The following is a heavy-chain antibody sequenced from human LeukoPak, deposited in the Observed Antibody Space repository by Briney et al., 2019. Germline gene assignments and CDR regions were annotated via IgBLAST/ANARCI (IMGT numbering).Heavy chain of an antibody. CDR3: ARDRRTTSSYGMDV. CDR2: IWFDGTYK. Sequence: PGRSLRLSCAASGFTFSTYGMHWVRQSPDKGLEWVAVIWFDGTYKYYADSVKGRFTISRDNPKNTLYVQMNSLRVEDTAVYYCARDRRTTSSYGMDVWGQGTTVTVSS. J-gene: IGHJ6*02. CDR1: GFTFSTYG. V-gene: IGHV3-33*01. D-gene: IGHD4-17*01.